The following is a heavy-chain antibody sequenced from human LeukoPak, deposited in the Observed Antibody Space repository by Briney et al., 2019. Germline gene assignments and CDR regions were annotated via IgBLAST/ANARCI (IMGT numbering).Heavy chain of an antibody. Sequence: SETLSLTCTVSGGSISSYYWSWIRQPPGKGLEWIGYIYYSGSTNYNPSLKGRVTISVDTSKNQFSLKLSSVTAADTAVYYCAREEYYDFWSGFDYWGQGTLVTVSS. J-gene: IGHJ4*02. CDR3: AREEYYDFWSGFDY. CDR2: IYYSGST. V-gene: IGHV4-59*01. D-gene: IGHD3-3*01. CDR1: GGSISSYY.